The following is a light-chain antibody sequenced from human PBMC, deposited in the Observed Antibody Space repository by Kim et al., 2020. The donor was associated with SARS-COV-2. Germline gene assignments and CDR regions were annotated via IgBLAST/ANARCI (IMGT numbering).Light chain of an antibody. Sequence: DIQMTQSPSSLSASVGDRVTITCRASQGISNYLAWYQQKPGKVPKLLIYVASALRSGVPSRFSGSGSGTDFTLTITSLQPEDVAVYYCQQCKGAPWTFGHGTKVDIK. CDR2: VAS. CDR1: QGISNY. V-gene: IGKV1-27*01. CDR3: QQCKGAPWT. J-gene: IGKJ1*01.